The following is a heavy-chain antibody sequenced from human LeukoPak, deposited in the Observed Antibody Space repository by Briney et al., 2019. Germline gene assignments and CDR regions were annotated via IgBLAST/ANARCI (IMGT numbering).Heavy chain of an antibody. D-gene: IGHD2-15*01. CDR3: AXXXXXXXXXXXDILYYYYYGMDV. CDR1: GGSISSYY. Sequence: SETLSLTCTVSGGSISSYYWSWIRQPPGKGLEWIGYIYYSGSTNYNPSLKSRVTISVDTSKNQFSLKLSSVTAADTAVYYCAXXXXXXXXXXXDILYYYYYGMDVWGQGTTVTVSS. J-gene: IGHJ6*02. CDR2: IYYSGST. V-gene: IGHV4-59*12.